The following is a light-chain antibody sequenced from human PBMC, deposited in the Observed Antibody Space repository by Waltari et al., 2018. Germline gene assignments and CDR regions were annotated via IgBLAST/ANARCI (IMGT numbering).Light chain of an antibody. CDR1: IVRTYY. CDR2: GNN. V-gene: IGLV3-19*01. CDR3: GSRDSDGDVI. J-gene: IGLJ2*01. Sequence: SSELTQDPAVSVALGQTVKVSCQGAIVRTYYPNWGRQKPGQAPILIIYGNNKRPSGIPYRFSASSAGDTASLVITGAEAEDEAVYYCGSRDSDGDVIFGGGTKLTVL.